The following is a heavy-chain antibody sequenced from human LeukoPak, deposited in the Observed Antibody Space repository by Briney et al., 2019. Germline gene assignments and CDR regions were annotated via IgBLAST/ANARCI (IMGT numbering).Heavy chain of an antibody. V-gene: IGHV3-21*01. CDR1: GFTFSSYS. D-gene: IGHD3-22*01. CDR3: ARAKADYYDSSALYYFDY. Sequence: PGGSLRLSCAASGFTFSSYSMNWVRQAPGKGLEWVSSISSSSSYIYYADSVKGRFTISRDNAKNSLYLQMNSLRAEDTAVYYCARAKADYYDSSALYYFDYWGQGTLVAVSS. CDR2: ISSSSSYI. J-gene: IGHJ4*02.